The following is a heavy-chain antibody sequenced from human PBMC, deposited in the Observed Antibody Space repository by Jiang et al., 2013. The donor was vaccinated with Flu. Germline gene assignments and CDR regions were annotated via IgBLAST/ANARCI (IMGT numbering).Heavy chain of an antibody. V-gene: IGHV3-53*01. D-gene: IGHD2-8*01. Sequence: QLVESGGGLIQPGGSLRLSCAASGFTVSSKYMIWVRQAPGKGLEWVSVIYSGDSTYYADSVKGRFTISRDNSKNTVYLQMNSLRAEDTAVYHCAGSLLTAGGFDYWGQGTLVTVSS. CDR1: GFTVSSKY. CDR3: AGSLLTAGGFDY. CDR2: IYSGDST. J-gene: IGHJ4*02.